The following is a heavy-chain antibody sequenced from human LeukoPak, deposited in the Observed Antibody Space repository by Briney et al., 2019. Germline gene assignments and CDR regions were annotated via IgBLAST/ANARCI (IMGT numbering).Heavy chain of an antibody. V-gene: IGHV3-21*01. J-gene: IGHJ4*02. D-gene: IGHD2-8*01. CDR1: GFAFSGYS. Sequence: GGSLRLSCAASGFAFSGYSMNWVRQAPGKGLEWVSCISSWSDYIYYADSVQGRFTISRDNAKNSLNLQMTSLRAEDTAVYYCARDGGYCRNGVCYLDYWGQGALVTVSS. CDR2: ISSWSDYI. CDR3: ARDGGYCRNGVCYLDY.